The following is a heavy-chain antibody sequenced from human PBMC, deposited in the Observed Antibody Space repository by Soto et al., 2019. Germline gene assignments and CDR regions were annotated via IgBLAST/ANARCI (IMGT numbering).Heavy chain of an antibody. Sequence: PSETLSLTCAVYGGSFSGYCWSWIRQPPGKGLEWIGEINHSGSTNYNPSLKSRVTISVDTSKNQFSLKLSSVTAADTAVYYCARGIVNFAFDIWGQGTMVTVSS. CDR2: INHSGST. D-gene: IGHD1-26*01. CDR1: GGSFSGYC. CDR3: ARGIVNFAFDI. V-gene: IGHV4-34*01. J-gene: IGHJ3*02.